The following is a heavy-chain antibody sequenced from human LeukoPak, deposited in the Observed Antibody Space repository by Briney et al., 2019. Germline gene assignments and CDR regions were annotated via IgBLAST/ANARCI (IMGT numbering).Heavy chain of an antibody. Sequence: GGSLRLSCAASGFTFSSYWMSWVRQAPGKGLEWVAFIRYDGSNKYYADSVKGRFTISRDNSKNTLYLQMNSLRAEDTAVYYCAKDRIQLISRRVHFDYWGQGTLVTVSS. CDR1: GFTFSSYW. CDR3: AKDRIQLISRRVHFDY. V-gene: IGHV3-30*02. D-gene: IGHD5-18*01. J-gene: IGHJ4*02. CDR2: IRYDGSNK.